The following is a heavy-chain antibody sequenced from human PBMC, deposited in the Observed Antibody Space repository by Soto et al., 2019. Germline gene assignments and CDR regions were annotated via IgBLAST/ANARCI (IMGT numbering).Heavy chain of an antibody. V-gene: IGHV3-23*01. D-gene: IGHD6-13*01. CDR1: GFTFSSYA. J-gene: IGHJ4*02. Sequence: GGSLRLSCAASGFTFSSYAMSWVRQAPGKGLEWVSAISGSGGSTYYADSVKGRFTISRDNSKNTLYLQMNSLRAEDTAVYYCAKVPHESWTPQFPLPNFDYWGQGTLVTVSS. CDR2: ISGSGGST. CDR3: AKVPHESWTPQFPLPNFDY.